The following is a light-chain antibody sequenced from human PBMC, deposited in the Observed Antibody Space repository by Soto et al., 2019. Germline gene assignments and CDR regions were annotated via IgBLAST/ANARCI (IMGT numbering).Light chain of an antibody. Sequence: EIVLTQSPATLSLSPGERATLSCRASQSVSSYLAWYQQKPGQAPRLLIYGASSRPTGIPDRFSGSGSGTDFTLTISRLEPEDFAVYYCQQYGSSPWTFGQGTKVDI. V-gene: IGKV3-20*01. CDR2: GAS. CDR3: QQYGSSPWT. CDR1: QSVSSY. J-gene: IGKJ1*01.